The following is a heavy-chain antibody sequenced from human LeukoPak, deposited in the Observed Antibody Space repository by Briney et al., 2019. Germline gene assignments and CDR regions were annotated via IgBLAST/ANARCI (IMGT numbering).Heavy chain of an antibody. V-gene: IGHV4-61*09. J-gene: IGHJ3*01. D-gene: IGHD1-14*01. Sequence: SQTLSLTCTVSGGSISSESYYWSWIRQPAGKGLEWIGHIYTSGSTNYNPSLKSRVTISVDTSKSQFSLKLSSVTAADTAVYYCARDANRHDAFDLWGQGTMVTVSS. CDR2: IYTSGST. CDR1: GGSISSESYY. CDR3: ARDANRHDAFDL.